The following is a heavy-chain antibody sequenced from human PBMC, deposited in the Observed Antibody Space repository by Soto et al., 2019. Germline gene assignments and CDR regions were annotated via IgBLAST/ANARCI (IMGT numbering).Heavy chain of an antibody. J-gene: IGHJ4*02. CDR3: ARPAYSSSWYAPEGFDY. D-gene: IGHD6-13*01. V-gene: IGHV3-74*01. CDR2: INSDGSST. Sequence: GGSLRLSCAASGFTFSSYWMHWVRQAPGKGLVWVSRINSDGSSTSYADSVKGRFTISRDNAKNTLYLQMNSLRAEDTAVYYCARPAYSSSWYAPEGFDYWGQGTLVTVSS. CDR1: GFTFSSYW.